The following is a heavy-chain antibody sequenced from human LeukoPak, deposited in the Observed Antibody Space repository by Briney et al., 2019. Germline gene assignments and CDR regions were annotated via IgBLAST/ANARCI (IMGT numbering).Heavy chain of an antibody. CDR1: GGSISSGGYS. J-gene: IGHJ4*02. Sequence: SETLSLTCAVSGGSISSGGYSWSWIRQPPGKGLEWIGCIYHSGSTYYNPSLKSRVTISVDRSKNQFSLKLSSVTAADTAVYYCARALYGSGSYLDYWGQGTLVTVSS. CDR3: ARALYGSGSYLDY. D-gene: IGHD3-10*01. V-gene: IGHV4-30-2*01. CDR2: IYHSGST.